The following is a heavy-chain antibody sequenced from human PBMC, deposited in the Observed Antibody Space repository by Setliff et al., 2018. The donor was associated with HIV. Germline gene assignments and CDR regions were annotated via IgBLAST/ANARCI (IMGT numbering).Heavy chain of an antibody. CDR2: VYHSGNT. CDR1: GYSISTAYY. V-gene: IGHV4-38-2*01. CDR3: MRGRRITIFGVAYFDF. Sequence: SETLSLTCAGSGYSISTAYYCGWIRQPPGKGLAWIGSVYHSGNTYYNPSLKSRVTISVDMSNNQFSLKVTSVTAADTAVYYCMRGRRITIFGVAYFDFWGQGTQVTVS. D-gene: IGHD3-3*01. J-gene: IGHJ4*02.